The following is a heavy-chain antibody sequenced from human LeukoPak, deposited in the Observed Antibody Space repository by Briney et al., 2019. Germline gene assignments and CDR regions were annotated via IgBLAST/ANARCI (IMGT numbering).Heavy chain of an antibody. J-gene: IGHJ4*02. CDR1: GYSFTSYW. D-gene: IGHD5-12*01. Sequence: RGESLKISCKGSGYSFTSYWIGWVRQMPGKGLEWMWIIYPGDSDTRYSPSFQGQVTISADKSISTAYLQWSSLKASDTAMYYCARARSGYSGYGPFDYWGQGTLVTVSS. CDR3: ARARSGYSGYGPFDY. CDR2: IYPGDSDT. V-gene: IGHV5-51*01.